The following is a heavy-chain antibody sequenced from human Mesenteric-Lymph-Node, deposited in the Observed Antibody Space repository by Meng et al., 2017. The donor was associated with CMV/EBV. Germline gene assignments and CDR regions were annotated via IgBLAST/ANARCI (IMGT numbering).Heavy chain of an antibody. D-gene: IGHD3-10*01. CDR2: ISHSGSH. Sequence: VSGGSISSSGWWSWVRQPPGKGLGWIGEISHSGSHNYNPSLKSRVTISVDKSKNQFSLKLSSVTAADTAVYYCARGRAGSGNIFDYWGQGTLVTVSS. V-gene: IGHV4-4*02. CDR1: GGSISSSGW. CDR3: ARGRAGSGNIFDY. J-gene: IGHJ4*02.